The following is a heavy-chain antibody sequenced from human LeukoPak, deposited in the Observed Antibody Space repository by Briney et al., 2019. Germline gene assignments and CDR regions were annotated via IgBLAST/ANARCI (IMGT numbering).Heavy chain of an antibody. CDR1: GGSISSSSYY. Sequence: SETLSLTCTVSGGSISSSSYYWGWIRQPPGKGLEWIGSIYYSGSTYYNPSLKSRVTISVDTSKNQFSLKLSSVTAADTAVYYCAGLVGYYYYMDVWGKGTTVTVSS. D-gene: IGHD2-15*01. J-gene: IGHJ6*03. V-gene: IGHV4-39*01. CDR3: AGLVGYYYYMDV. CDR2: IYYSGST.